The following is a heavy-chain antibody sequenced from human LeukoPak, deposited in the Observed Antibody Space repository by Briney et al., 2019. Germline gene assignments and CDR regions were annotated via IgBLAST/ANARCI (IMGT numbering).Heavy chain of an antibody. CDR2: VQYDGSDI. Sequence: PGGSLRLSCAASRESRFTFSTSGMHWVRQAPGKGLEWVAFVQYDGSDIYYADSVKGRFTISRDNSKKTVNLQMNSLRLDDTAVYHCAREGSGLYPHAFDVWGQGTMVTVSS. D-gene: IGHD6-25*01. CDR1: RFTFSTSG. J-gene: IGHJ3*01. V-gene: IGHV3-30*02. CDR3: AREGSGLYPHAFDV.